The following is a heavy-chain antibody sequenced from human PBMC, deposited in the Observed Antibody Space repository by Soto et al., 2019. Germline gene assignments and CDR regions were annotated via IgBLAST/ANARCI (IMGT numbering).Heavy chain of an antibody. CDR3: ARESEDLTSNFDY. V-gene: IGHV3-21*06. CDR2: ISSTTNYI. Sequence: GGSLRLSCGASGFTFTRYSMNWFRQAPGKGLEWVSSISSTTNYIYYGDSMKGRFTISRDNAKNSLYLEMNSLRAEDTAVYYCARESEDLTSNFDYWGQGTLVTV. CDR1: GFTFTRYS. J-gene: IGHJ4*02.